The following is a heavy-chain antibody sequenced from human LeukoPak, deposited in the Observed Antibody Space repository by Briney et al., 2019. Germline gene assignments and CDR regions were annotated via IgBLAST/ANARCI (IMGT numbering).Heavy chain of an antibody. Sequence: GGSLRLSCAASGFTFSSYTMSWVRQAPGKGLEWVSAISGSTLNTFYADSVKGRFTISRDNSKNMLYLRMNSLRAEDTAVYYCAKRLDYTSGPFDYWGQGTLVTVSS. D-gene: IGHD3-10*01. CDR2: ISGSTLNT. CDR1: GFTFSSYT. V-gene: IGHV3-23*01. J-gene: IGHJ4*02. CDR3: AKRLDYTSGPFDY.